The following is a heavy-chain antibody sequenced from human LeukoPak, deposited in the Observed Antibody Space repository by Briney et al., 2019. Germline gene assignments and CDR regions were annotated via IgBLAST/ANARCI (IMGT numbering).Heavy chain of an antibody. Sequence: GASVKVSCKASGGTFSSYAISWVRQAPGQGLEWMGIINPSGGSTSYAQKFQGRVTMTKDTSTSTVHMELSSLRSEDTAVYYCARGRRVIDYGDYGWFDPWGQGTLVTVSS. V-gene: IGHV1-46*01. J-gene: IGHJ5*02. CDR3: ARGRRVIDYGDYGWFDP. D-gene: IGHD4-17*01. CDR2: INPSGGST. CDR1: GGTFSSYA.